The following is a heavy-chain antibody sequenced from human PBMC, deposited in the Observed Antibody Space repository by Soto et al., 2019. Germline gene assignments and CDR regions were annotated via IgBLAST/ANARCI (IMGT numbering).Heavy chain of an antibody. Sequence: GGSLRLSCAASGFTFSNYAMSWVRQAPGKGLEWVSQISGSGNSKFYADSVKGRFAISRDNSKNTLYLQMTSLRVEDTAVYYCAKAPGLIDYYLDVWGKGTTVTVSS. J-gene: IGHJ6*03. V-gene: IGHV3-23*01. CDR1: GFTFSNYA. CDR2: ISGSGNSK. D-gene: IGHD2-8*01. CDR3: AKAPGLIDYYLDV.